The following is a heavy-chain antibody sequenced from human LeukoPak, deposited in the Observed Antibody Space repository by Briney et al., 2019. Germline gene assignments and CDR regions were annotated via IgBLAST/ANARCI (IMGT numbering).Heavy chain of an antibody. CDR2: ISSSSNYI. CDR3: AKDPHTGYSFAY. J-gene: IGHJ4*02. V-gene: IGHV3-21*04. CDR1: GFTFSSYS. D-gene: IGHD5-18*01. Sequence: PGGFLRLSCAASGFTFSSYSMNWVRQAPGKGLEWVSSISSSSNYIYYADSVKGRFTISRDNAKNSLYLQMNSLRAEDTAVYYCAKDPHTGYSFAYWGQGTLVTVSS.